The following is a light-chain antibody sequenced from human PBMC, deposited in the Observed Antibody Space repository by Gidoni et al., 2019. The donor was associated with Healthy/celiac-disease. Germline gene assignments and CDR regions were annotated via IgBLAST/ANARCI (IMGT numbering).Light chain of an antibody. CDR2: AAS. Sequence: DIQMTQSPSSLSASVGDRVTITCLAIQSISSYLNWYQQKPGKAPKLLIYAASSLQSGVPSRFSGSGSGTDFTLTISSLQPEDFATYYCQQSYSTPFTFGPGTKVEIK. J-gene: IGKJ3*01. CDR3: QQSYSTPFT. CDR1: QSISSY. V-gene: IGKV1-39*01.